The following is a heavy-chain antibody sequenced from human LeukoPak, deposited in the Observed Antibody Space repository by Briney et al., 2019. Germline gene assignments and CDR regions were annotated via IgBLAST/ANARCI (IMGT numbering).Heavy chain of an antibody. CDR2: ISYDGSNK. CDR1: GFTFSSYA. D-gene: IGHD2-2*01. J-gene: IGHJ5*02. Sequence: PGGSLRLSCAASGFTFSSYAMHWVRHAPGKGLEWVAVISYDGSNKYYADSVKGRFTISRDNSKNTLYLQMNSLRAEDTAVYYCARDWGQWYCSSTSCSNRFDPWGQGTLVTVSS. CDR3: ARDWGQWYCSSTSCSNRFDP. V-gene: IGHV3-30-3*01.